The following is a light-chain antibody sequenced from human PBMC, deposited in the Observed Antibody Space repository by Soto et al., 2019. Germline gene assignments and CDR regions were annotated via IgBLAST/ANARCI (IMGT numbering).Light chain of an antibody. CDR1: SSDVGGYNY. CDR2: DVS. J-gene: IGLJ2*01. V-gene: IGLV2-14*01. Sequence: QSALTQPASVSGSPGQSITISCTGTSSDVGGYNYVSWYQQHPGKAPKLMIYDVSNRPSGVFYRFSGSKSGNTASLTISGLQAEDEVDYYCSSDTSSSTLVVFGGGTKLTVL. CDR3: SSDTSSSTLVV.